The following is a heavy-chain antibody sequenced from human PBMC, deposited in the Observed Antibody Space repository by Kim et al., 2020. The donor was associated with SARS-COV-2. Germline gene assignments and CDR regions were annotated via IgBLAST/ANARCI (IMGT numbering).Heavy chain of an antibody. CDR3: ARAGDDDYILRF. CDR2: IYRGGDS. Sequence: SETLSLTCFVSGGSISTGDYSWSWIRQPPGKGLEWIGYIYRGGDSYLNPSLKNRVSISIDKSRNQFSLRVTSVTAADTAVYYCARAGDDDYILRFWGQGTLVTVSS. V-gene: IGHV4-30-2*01. D-gene: IGHD4-17*01. J-gene: IGHJ4*02. CDR1: GGSISTGDYS.